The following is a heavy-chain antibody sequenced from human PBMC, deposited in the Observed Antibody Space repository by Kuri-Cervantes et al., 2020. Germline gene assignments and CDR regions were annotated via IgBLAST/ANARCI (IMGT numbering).Heavy chain of an antibody. CDR1: GGSISSGGYS. D-gene: IGHD2-2*01. J-gene: IGHJ5*02. CDR3: ARMEYQLLHQTNWFDP. CDR2: IYHSGST. V-gene: IGHV4-30-2*01. Sequence: SETLSLTCAVSGGSISSGGYSWSWIRQPPGKGLEWIGYIYHSGSTYYNPSLKSRVTISVDTSKNQFSLKLSSVTAADTAVYYCARMEYQLLHQTNWFDPWGQGTLVTVSS.